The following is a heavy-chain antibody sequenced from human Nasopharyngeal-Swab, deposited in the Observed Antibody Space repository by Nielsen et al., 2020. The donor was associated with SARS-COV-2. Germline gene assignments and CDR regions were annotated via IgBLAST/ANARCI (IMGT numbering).Heavy chain of an antibody. Sequence: GESLKISCAAPGFTFSSYSMNWVRQAPGKGLEWVSSISSSSSYIYYADSVKGRFTISRDNAKNSLYLQMNSLRAEDTAVYYCARDRIMIVVGTLDYWGQGTLVTVSS. CDR2: ISSSSSYI. CDR3: ARDRIMIVVGTLDY. J-gene: IGHJ4*02. D-gene: IGHD3-22*01. CDR1: GFTFSSYS. V-gene: IGHV3-21*01.